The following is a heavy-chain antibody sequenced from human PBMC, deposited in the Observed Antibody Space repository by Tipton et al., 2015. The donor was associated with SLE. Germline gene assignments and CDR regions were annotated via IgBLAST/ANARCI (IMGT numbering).Heavy chain of an antibody. V-gene: IGHV4-34*01. J-gene: IGHJ4*02. CDR3: ARGDLTVADY. CDR1: GGSFSGYY. CDR2: INHSGST. D-gene: IGHD7-27*01. Sequence: LRLSCAVYGGSFSGYYWSWIRQPPGKGLEWIGEINHSGSTNYNPSLKSRVTISVDTSKNQFSLKLSSVTAADTAVYYCARGDLTVADYWGQGTLVTVSS.